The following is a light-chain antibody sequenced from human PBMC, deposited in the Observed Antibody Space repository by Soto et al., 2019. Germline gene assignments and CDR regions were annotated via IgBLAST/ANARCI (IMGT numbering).Light chain of an antibody. V-gene: IGKV1-17*01. J-gene: IGKJ1*01. CDR2: AAS. CDR1: QGIRID. Sequence: DIQMTQSPSSLSASVGDRVTITCRASQGIRIDLAWYQQKPGKAPKRLIYAASSLQGGVPPRFSGSGSATEFTLTISSLQPEDFATYYCLQHNTYPRTFGQGTRVDIK. CDR3: LQHNTYPRT.